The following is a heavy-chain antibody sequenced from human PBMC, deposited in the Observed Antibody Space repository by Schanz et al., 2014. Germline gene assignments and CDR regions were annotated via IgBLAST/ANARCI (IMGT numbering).Heavy chain of an antibody. CDR3: ASRIPRFAP. CDR2: ISPYNGNT. D-gene: IGHD2-2*02. V-gene: IGHV1-18*01. J-gene: IGHJ5*02. CDR1: GYTFTSYG. Sequence: QVQLVQSWAEVKGPGASVKVSCKASGYTFTSYGISWVRQAPGQGLEWMGWISPYNGNTNYAQKPQVRATMTADTSTSTAYMDLRSLRSDDTPVYYCASRIPRFAPWGRGTLVTVSS.